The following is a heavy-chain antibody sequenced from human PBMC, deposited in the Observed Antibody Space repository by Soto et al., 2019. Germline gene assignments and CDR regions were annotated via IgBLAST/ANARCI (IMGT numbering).Heavy chain of an antibody. CDR2: INYSGTT. J-gene: IGHJ5*02. V-gene: IGHV4-30-4*01. CDR3: ARVPGP. Sequence: SETLSLTCTVYGGSINSGDYYWSWIRQPPGKGLAWIGYINYSGTTYYNPSLKSRVTISVDTSKNQFSLRLTSVTAADTAVYYCARVPGPWGQGTLVTVS. CDR1: GGSINSGDYY.